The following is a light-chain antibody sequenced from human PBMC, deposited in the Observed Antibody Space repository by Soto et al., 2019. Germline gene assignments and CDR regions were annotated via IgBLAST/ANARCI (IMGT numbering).Light chain of an antibody. CDR2: HTS. CDR1: QSVSSSY. J-gene: IGKJ1*01. Sequence: VLTHPPSTLSVSPWERVTRSCSASQSVSSSYLAWYQHKPGQAPRLLIYHTSNRATGIPARFSGSGSGTDFTLTISSLEPEDFAVYYCHQRQSWPRTFGQGTKVDI. CDR3: HQRQSWPRT. V-gene: IGKV3D-20*02.